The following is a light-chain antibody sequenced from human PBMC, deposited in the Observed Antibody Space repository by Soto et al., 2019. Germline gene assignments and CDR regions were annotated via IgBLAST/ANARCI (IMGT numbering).Light chain of an antibody. J-gene: IGKJ1*01. CDR1: QSVSSSY. V-gene: IGKV3-20*01. CDR3: QLGT. Sequence: EIVLTQSPGTLSLSPGERATLSCRASQSVSSSYLAWYQQKPGQAPRLLIYGASSRATGIPDRFSGSGSGTDFTLTISRLEPEDFAVYYCQLGTFDQGTKVEIK. CDR2: GAS.